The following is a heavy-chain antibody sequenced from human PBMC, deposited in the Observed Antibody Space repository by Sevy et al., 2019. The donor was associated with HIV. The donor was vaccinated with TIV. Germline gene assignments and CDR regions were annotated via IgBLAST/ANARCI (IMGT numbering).Heavy chain of an antibody. V-gene: IGHV3-30*03. CDR3: AIDILPQDQGLGTLGGMDV. CDR2: ISYDGSNK. Sequence: GGSLRLSCAASGFTFSSYGMHWVRQAPGKGLEWVAVISYDGSNKYYADSVKGRFTISRDNSKNTLYLQMNSLRAEDTAVYYCAIDILPQDQGLGTLGGMDVWGQGTTVTVSS. J-gene: IGHJ6*02. D-gene: IGHD3-9*01. CDR1: GFTFSSYG.